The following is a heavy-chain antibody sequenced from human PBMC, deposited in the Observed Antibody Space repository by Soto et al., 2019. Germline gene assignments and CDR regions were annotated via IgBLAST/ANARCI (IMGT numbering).Heavy chain of an antibody. J-gene: IGHJ6*02. CDR1: GFTFSSYA. CDR2: ISYDGSNK. Sequence: QVQLVESGGGVVQPGRSLRLSCAASGFTFSSYAMHWVRQAPGKGLEWVAVISYDGSNKYYADSVKGRFTISRDNSKNTLYLQMNSLRAEDTAVYYCARDLREVIVELGMDVWGQGTTVTVSS. CDR3: ARDLREVIVELGMDV. D-gene: IGHD1-26*01. V-gene: IGHV3-30-3*01.